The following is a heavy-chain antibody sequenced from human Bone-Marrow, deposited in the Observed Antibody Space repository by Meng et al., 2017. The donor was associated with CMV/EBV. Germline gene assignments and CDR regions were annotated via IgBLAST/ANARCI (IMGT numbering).Heavy chain of an antibody. D-gene: IGHD3-3*01. Sequence: ASVKVSCKASGYTFTGYYMHWVRQAPGQGLEWMGWINPNSGGTNYAQKFQGRVTMTRDTSISTAYMVLSRLRSDDTAVYYCAREGFLEWLPQYGMDVWGQGTTVTVSS. V-gene: IGHV1-2*02. J-gene: IGHJ6*02. CDR3: AREGFLEWLPQYGMDV. CDR1: GYTFTGYY. CDR2: INPNSGGT.